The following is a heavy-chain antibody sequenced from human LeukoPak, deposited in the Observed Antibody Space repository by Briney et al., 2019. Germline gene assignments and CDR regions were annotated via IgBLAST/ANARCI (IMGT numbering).Heavy chain of an antibody. D-gene: IGHD4-23*01. CDR1: GYTFGDYW. V-gene: IGHV5-51*01. J-gene: IGHJ6*02. CDR2: IYAGDSET. Sequence: GESLKISCQGSGYTFGDYWIAWVRQMSGKGLEWVGIIYAGDSETRYSPSFQGQVTFSADKSISTAYLQWSSLKASDSAMYYCARTRAPGGNYYYEMDVWGQGTTVTVSS. CDR3: ARTRAPGGNYYYEMDV.